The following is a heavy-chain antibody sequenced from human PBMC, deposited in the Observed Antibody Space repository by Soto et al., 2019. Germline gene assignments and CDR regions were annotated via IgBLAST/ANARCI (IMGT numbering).Heavy chain of an antibody. CDR2: TYSSGRT. J-gene: IGHJ4*02. V-gene: IGHV4-59*01. CDR3: ARGQTIRAFEY. Sequence: QVQLQESGPSLLKTSETLSLTCTVSGASLSVYTWNWIRQSPGKGLEWIGYTYSSGRTSYNPSLESRVTISADTSMNRFSLKLNSVTAADTAVCYCARGQTIRAFEYWGQGALVSVSS. CDR1: GASLSVYT. D-gene: IGHD4-17*01.